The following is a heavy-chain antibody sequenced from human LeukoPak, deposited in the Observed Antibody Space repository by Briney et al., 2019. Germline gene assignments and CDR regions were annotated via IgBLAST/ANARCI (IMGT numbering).Heavy chain of an antibody. CDR1: EFTFSDYS. Sequence: GGSLRLSCAASEFTFSDYSMNWVRQAPGKGLEWVASISSSSRYIYYADSVKGRFTISRDNAKNSLYLQMNSLRAEDTAVYYCARDKWQQWLVFDYWGQGTLVTVSS. J-gene: IGHJ4*02. CDR3: ARDKWQQWLVFDY. CDR2: ISSSSRYI. V-gene: IGHV3-21*01. D-gene: IGHD6-19*01.